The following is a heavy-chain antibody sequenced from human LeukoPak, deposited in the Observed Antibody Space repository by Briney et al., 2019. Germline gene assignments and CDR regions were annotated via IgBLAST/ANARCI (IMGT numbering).Heavy chain of an antibody. J-gene: IGHJ5*02. CDR1: GFTFSSYA. CDR2: ISGGGDMT. V-gene: IGHV3-23*01. D-gene: IGHD2-2*01. Sequence: GGSLRLSCAASGFTFSSYAMSWVRQGPGEGLEWVSAISGGGDMTHYTDSVKGRFTISRDNSRNVLYLQMDSLRADDAAIYYCARGYCTSTNCNNWFDPWGQGALVTVSS. CDR3: ARGYCTSTNCNNWFDP.